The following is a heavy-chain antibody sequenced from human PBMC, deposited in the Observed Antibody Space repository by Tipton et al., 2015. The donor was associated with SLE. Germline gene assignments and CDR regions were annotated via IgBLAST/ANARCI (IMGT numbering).Heavy chain of an antibody. Sequence: WSWIRQPPGKGLEWIGEINHSGSTNYNPSLKSRVTISVDTSKNQFSLKLSSVTAADTAVYYCARAVYSSGWGNAFDIWGQGTMVTVSS. CDR2: INHSGST. CDR3: ARAVYSSGWGNAFDI. J-gene: IGHJ3*02. V-gene: IGHV4-34*13. D-gene: IGHD6-19*01.